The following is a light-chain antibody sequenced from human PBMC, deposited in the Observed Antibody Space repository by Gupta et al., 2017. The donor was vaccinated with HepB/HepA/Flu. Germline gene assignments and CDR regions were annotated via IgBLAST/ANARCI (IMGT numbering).Light chain of an antibody. Sequence: DILMTQSPSSLSASVGDRVIFTCRASQGISTWLAWYQQKPGKAPKLLIYAASTLQNGVPSTFSGNGSGTDFALTITSLQPEDVATYYCQQSESFPHTFGQGTKMEIK. CDR1: QGISTW. CDR2: AAS. J-gene: IGKJ2*01. V-gene: IGKV1-12*01. CDR3: QQSESFPHT.